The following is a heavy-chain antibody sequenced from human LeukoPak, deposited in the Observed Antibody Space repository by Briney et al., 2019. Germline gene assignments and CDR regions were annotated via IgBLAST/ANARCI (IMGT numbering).Heavy chain of an antibody. D-gene: IGHD3-10*01. J-gene: IGHJ4*02. V-gene: IGHV1-18*01. CDR3: ARYNSMFRGVTTSDY. CDR1: GGTFSSYA. Sequence: GSSVKVSCTASGGTFSSYAINWVRQAPGQGLEWMGNSAYNGNTNYAQKFQDRVTMTTDTSTSTAYMELRSLRSDDTAVYYCARYNSMFRGVTTSDYWGQGTLVTVSS. CDR2: SAYNGNT.